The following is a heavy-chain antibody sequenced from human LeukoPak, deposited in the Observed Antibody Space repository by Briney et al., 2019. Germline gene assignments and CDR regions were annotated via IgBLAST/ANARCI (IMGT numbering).Heavy chain of an antibody. CDR2: ISWDGGST. Sequence: AGGSLRLSCAASGFTFDDYTMPWVRQAPGKGLEWVSLISWDGGSTYYADSVKGRFTISRDNSKNSLYLQMNSLRAEDTALYYCAKAPTPTTVTTLDYFDYWGQGTLVTVSS. D-gene: IGHD4-17*01. CDR1: GFTFDDYT. CDR3: AKAPTPTTVTTLDYFDY. V-gene: IGHV3-43*01. J-gene: IGHJ4*02.